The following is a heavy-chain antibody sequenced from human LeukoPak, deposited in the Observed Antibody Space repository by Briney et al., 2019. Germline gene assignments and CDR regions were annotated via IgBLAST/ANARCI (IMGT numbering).Heavy chain of an antibody. J-gene: IGHJ4*02. D-gene: IGHD3-10*01. CDR3: VSSYYYGSGSYYHLDY. CDR2: IIPIFGTA. Sequence: SVKVSCKASGGTFSSYAISWVRQAPGQGLEWMGRIIPIFGTANYAQKFQGRVTITTDESTSTAYMELSSLRSEDTAVYYCVSSYYYGSGSYYHLDYWGQGTLVTVSS. V-gene: IGHV1-69*05. CDR1: GGTFSSYA.